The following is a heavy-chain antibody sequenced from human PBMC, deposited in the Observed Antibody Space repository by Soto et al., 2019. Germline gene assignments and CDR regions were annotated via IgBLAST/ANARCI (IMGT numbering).Heavy chain of an antibody. Sequence: QVQLVQSGAEVKKPGASVKVSCKASGYTFTSYGISWVRQAPGQGLEWMGWISAYNGNTNYAQKPQGRVTMTTDTSTSTAYMELRSLRSDDTAVYYCARAHAGYSSGWYWFDSWGQGTLVTVSS. V-gene: IGHV1-18*04. CDR3: ARAHAGYSSGWYWFDS. D-gene: IGHD6-19*01. CDR2: ISAYNGNT. J-gene: IGHJ5*01. CDR1: GYTFTSYG.